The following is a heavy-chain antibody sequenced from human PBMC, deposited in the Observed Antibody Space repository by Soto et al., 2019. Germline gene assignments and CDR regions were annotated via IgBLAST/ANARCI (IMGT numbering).Heavy chain of an antibody. CDR2: IASDGKDK. J-gene: IGHJ4*02. CDR3: AKDGTIGAADYFFDF. D-gene: IGHD6-13*01. CDR1: GFTFSNYA. V-gene: IGHV3-30*18. Sequence: QVQLVESGGGVVQPGRSLKLSCAASGFTFSNYAIHWVRQAPGKGLEWVAVIASDGKDKRYVDSAKGRFTISRDNSKNTVYLQMESLRGEDTAVYYCAKDGTIGAADYFFDFWGQGSLVTVSS.